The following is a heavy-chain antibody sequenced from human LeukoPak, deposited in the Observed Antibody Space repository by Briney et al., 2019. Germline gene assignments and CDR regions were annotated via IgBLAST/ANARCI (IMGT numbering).Heavy chain of an antibody. J-gene: IGHJ5*02. V-gene: IGHV3-21*03. D-gene: IGHD6-6*01. CDR2: ISSSSSNI. CDR1: GSSFDIYT. CDR3: ARDWRTSSLPLSSSSFYFDL. Sequence: GGTLRLSCAASGSSFDIYTMVWVRQAPGKGLEWVSFISSSSSNIHYADSVRGRFTISRDNADNSVYLQMNNLSAEDTGIYYCARDWRTSSLPLSSSSFYFDLRGQGTLVTVSS.